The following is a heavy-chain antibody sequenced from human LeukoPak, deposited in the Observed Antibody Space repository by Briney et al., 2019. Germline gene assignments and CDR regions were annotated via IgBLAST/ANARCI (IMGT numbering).Heavy chain of an antibody. D-gene: IGHD2-2*01. CDR3: ARAPRPRSCSSTSCYTGYFQH. J-gene: IGHJ1*01. CDR2: INPSGGST. V-gene: IGHV1-46*01. CDR1: GYTFTSYY. Sequence: ASVKVSCKASGYTFTSYYMHWVRQAPGQGLEWMGIINPSGGSTSYAQKFQGRVTMTRDTSTSTVYMELSSLRSEDTAVYYCARAPRPRSCSSTSCYTGYFQHWGQGTLVTVSS.